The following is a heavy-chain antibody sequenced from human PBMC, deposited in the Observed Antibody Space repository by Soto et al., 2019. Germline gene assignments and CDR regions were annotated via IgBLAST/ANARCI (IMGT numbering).Heavy chain of an antibody. D-gene: IGHD6-6*01. CDR2: IKHDGSEK. CDR3: ARGVH. CDR1: GFTFSSDW. J-gene: IGHJ4*02. V-gene: IGHV3-7*01. Sequence: EVQLVESGGGLVQPGGSLRLSCAASGFTFSSDWMSWVRQAPWRGLEWVANIKHDGSEKYYVDSVMDRFTISRDNAKNSLSLQMNSLRAEDTAVYYCARGVHWGQGTLVTVSS.